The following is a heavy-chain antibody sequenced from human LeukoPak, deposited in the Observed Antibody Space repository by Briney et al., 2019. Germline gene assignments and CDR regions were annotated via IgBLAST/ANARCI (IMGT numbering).Heavy chain of an antibody. CDR1: GFTFSSYG. Sequence: PGGSLRLSSAASGFTFSSYGMHWVRQAPGKGLEWVAVISYDGSNKYYADSVKGRFTISRDNSKNTLYLQMNSLRAEDTAVYYCAKLWDYYGSGSYYNLYYFDYWGQGTLVTVSS. D-gene: IGHD3-10*01. CDR3: AKLWDYYGSGSYYNLYYFDY. CDR2: ISYDGSNK. J-gene: IGHJ4*02. V-gene: IGHV3-30*18.